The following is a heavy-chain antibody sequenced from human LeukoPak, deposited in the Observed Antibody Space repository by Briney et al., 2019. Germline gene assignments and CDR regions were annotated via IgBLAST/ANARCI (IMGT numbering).Heavy chain of an antibody. V-gene: IGHV3-53*01. CDR1: GFTVSSNY. J-gene: IGHJ3*02. CDR2: IYSGGST. Sequence: GGSLRLSCAASGFTVSSNYMSWVRQAPGKGLEWVSVIYSGGSTYYADSVKGRFTISRDNSKNTLYLQMNSLRAEDTAVYYCVRFGLLGYSLTRPDAFDIWGQGTMVTVSS. CDR3: VRFGLLGYSLTRPDAFDI. D-gene: IGHD3-22*01.